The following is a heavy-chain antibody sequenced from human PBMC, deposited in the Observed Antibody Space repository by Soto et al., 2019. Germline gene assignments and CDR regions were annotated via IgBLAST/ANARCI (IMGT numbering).Heavy chain of an antibody. CDR3: ARGDSACSGGSCYSSPYYYYYYGMDV. D-gene: IGHD2-15*01. CDR1: GYTFTSYG. Sequence: ASVKVSCKASGYTFTSYGISWVRQAPGQGLEWMGWISAYNGNTNYAQKLQGRVTMTTDTSTSTAYMELRSLRSDDTAVYYCARGDSACSGGSCYSSPYYYYYYGMDVWGQGTTVTVSS. J-gene: IGHJ6*02. CDR2: ISAYNGNT. V-gene: IGHV1-18*01.